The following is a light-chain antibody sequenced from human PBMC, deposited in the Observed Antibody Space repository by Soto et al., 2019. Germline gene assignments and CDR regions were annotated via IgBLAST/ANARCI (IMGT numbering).Light chain of an antibody. V-gene: IGKV3-11*01. J-gene: IGKJ5*01. CDR3: QQRSTWPPIT. CDR2: DAS. CDR1: QSISHF. Sequence: EIVMTQSPATLSVSPGERATLSCRSSQSISHFLAWYQQRPGQAPRLLIYDASNRATCIPTRFSGSGSETDFTLTISSLEPEDFAVYYCQQRSTWPPITFGQGTRLEIK.